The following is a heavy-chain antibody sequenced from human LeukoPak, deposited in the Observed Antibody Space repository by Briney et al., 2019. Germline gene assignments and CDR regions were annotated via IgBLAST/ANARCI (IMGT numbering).Heavy chain of an antibody. J-gene: IGHJ6*04. D-gene: IGHD2-2*01. CDR2: IYYSGST. CDR1: GGSIRSYY. CDR3: ARLIGYCSSTSCWDYYFYGMHV. V-gene: IGHV4-59*01. Sequence: SETLSLTCTVSGGSIRSYYWSWIRQPPGKGLEWIGYIYYSGSTNYNPSLKSRVTISVDTSKYQFSLKLSSVTAADTAVYYCARLIGYCSSTSCWDYYFYGMHVWGKGTTVTVSS.